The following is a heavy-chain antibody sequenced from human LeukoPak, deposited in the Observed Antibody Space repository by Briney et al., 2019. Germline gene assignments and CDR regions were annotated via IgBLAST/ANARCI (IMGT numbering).Heavy chain of an antibody. Sequence: GGSLRLSCAASGFTLDDYAMHWVRQAPGKGLEWVSGISWNSGSIGYADSVKGRFTISRDNAKNSLYLQMNSLRAEDTALYYCANGHDYWGQGTLVTVSS. V-gene: IGHV3-9*01. CDR2: ISWNSGSI. CDR1: GFTLDDYA. CDR3: ANGHDY. J-gene: IGHJ4*02.